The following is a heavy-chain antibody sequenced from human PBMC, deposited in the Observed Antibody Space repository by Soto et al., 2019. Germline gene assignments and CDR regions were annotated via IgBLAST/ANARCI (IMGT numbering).Heavy chain of an antibody. CDR3: ALMQGYCSGGSCYSWLAP. V-gene: IGHV2-5*02. Sequence: FGPTLGNPAQTLTLTCTFSGFSLSTSGVGVGWIRQPPGKALEWLALIYWDDDKRYSPSLKSRLTITKDTSKNQVVLTMTNMDPVDTATYYCALMQGYCSGGSCYSWLAPWGQGTLDTVSS. D-gene: IGHD2-15*01. CDR2: IYWDDDK. CDR1: GFSLSTSGVG. J-gene: IGHJ5*02.